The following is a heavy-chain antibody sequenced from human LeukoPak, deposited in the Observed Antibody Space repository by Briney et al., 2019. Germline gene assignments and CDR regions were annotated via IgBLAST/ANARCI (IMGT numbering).Heavy chain of an antibody. CDR1: GGSISSGSYY. V-gene: IGHV4-61*02. J-gene: IGHJ5*02. D-gene: IGHD3-10*01. CDR3: ARDAEWFGELQNWFDP. CDR2: IYTSGST. Sequence: PSETLSLTRTVSGGSISSGSYYWSWIRQPAGKGLEWIGRIYTSGSTNYNPSLKSRVTISVDTSKNQFSLKLSSVTAADTAVYYCARDAEWFGELQNWFDPWGQGTLVTVSS.